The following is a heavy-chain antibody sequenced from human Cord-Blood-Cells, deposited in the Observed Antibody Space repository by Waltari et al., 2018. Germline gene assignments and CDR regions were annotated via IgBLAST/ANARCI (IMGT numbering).Heavy chain of an antibody. CDR1: GFTFSSYA. V-gene: IGHV3-30*04. D-gene: IGHD6-13*01. CDR3: AREGRAADAFDI. Sequence: QVQLVESGGGVVQPGRSLRLSCAASGFTFSSYAMHWVRQAPGKGWEWVAVISYDGSNKYYADSVKGRFTISRDNSKNTLYLQMNSLRAEDTAVYYCAREGRAADAFDIWGQGTMVTVSS. CDR2: ISYDGSNK. J-gene: IGHJ3*02.